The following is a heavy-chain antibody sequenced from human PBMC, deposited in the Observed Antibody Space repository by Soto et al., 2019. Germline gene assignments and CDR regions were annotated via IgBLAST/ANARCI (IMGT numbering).Heavy chain of an antibody. D-gene: IGHD1-1*01. Sequence: SETLSPTCTVSGASISGFYWGWIRKSAGKGLEWIGRIYATGTTDYNPSLKSRVMMSVDTSKKQFSLKLRSVTAADTAVYYCVRDGTKALRDWFDPWGQGISVTVS. CDR3: VRDGTKALRDWFDP. CDR2: IYATGTT. J-gene: IGHJ5*02. V-gene: IGHV4-4*07. CDR1: GASISGFY.